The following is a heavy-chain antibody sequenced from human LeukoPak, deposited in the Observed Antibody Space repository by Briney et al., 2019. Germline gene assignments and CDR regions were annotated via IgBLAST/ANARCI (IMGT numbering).Heavy chain of an antibody. V-gene: IGHV4-59*01. CDR2: IYYSGNT. CDR3: AREVSSTWFEWFDP. Sequence: SETLSLTCTVSGGSISSYYWSWIGQAPGEGLGWSGDIYYSGNTNYNPSLKCRLIISMDTSKNQFSLKLSSVTAADTAVYYCAREVSSTWFEWFDPWGQGTLVTVSS. CDR1: GGSISSYY. J-gene: IGHJ5*02. D-gene: IGHD6-13*01.